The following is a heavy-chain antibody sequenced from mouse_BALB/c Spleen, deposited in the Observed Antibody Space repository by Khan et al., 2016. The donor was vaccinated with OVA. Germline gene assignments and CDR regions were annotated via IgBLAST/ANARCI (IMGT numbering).Heavy chain of an antibody. D-gene: IGHD1-1*01. J-gene: IGHJ4*01. V-gene: IGHV3-2*02. CDR1: GYSITRDYA. CDR3: ARGNYYGYAMDY. Sequence: EVQLQESGPGLVKPSQSLSLTCTVTGYSITRDYAWNWIRQFPGNKLEWMGYISYSGSTSYNPSLKSRISITRDTSKNQSFLQLNTMTTEDTATYYCARGNYYGYAMDYWGQGTSVTVSS. CDR2: ISYSGST.